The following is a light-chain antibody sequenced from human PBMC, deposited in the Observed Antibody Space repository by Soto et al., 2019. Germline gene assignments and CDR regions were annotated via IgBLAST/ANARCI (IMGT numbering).Light chain of an antibody. CDR1: SSDVGGYNY. V-gene: IGLV2-14*01. Sequence: QSVLAQPASVSGSPGQSITISCTGTSSDVGGYNYVSWYQQHPGKAPKLMIYEVSNRPSGVSNRFSGSKSGNTAPLTISGLQAEDEDDYYCSSYTSSSTPYVFGTGTKVTVL. CDR3: SSYTSSSTPYV. J-gene: IGLJ1*01. CDR2: EVS.